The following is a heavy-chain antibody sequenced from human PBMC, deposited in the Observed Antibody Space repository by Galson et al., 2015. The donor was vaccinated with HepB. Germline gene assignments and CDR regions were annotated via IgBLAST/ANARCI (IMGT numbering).Heavy chain of an antibody. J-gene: IGHJ3*02. CDR1: GFTFSSHS. Sequence: SLRLSCAASGFTFSSHSINWVRQAPGKGLEWVSSISSSSTYIYYADSVKGRFTISRDNAKNSVFLQMNSLRAEDTAVYYGVRRTMKPRDAFDIWGQGTMVTVSS. CDR3: VRRTMKPRDAFDI. CDR2: ISSSSTYI. V-gene: IGHV3-21*01. D-gene: IGHD3-3*01.